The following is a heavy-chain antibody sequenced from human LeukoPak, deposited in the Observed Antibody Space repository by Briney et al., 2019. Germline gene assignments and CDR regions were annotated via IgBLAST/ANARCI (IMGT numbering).Heavy chain of an antibody. V-gene: IGHV6-1*01. CDR1: GDSVSSNSAA. D-gene: IGHD1-7*01. J-gene: IGHJ6*03. CDR3: ARARYNRNYGGVYYYYMDV. CDR2: TYYRSKWYN. Sequence: SQTLSLTCAISGDSVSSNSAAWNWIRQSPSRGLEWLGRTYYRSKWYNDYAVSVKSRITINPDISKNQFSLQLNSVTPEDTAVYYCARARYNRNYGGVYYYYMDVWGKGTTVTVSS.